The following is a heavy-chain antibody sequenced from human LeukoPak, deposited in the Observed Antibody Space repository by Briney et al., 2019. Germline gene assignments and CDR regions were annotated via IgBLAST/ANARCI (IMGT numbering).Heavy chain of an antibody. D-gene: IGHD2-2*01. CDR2: INPNSGGT. Sequence: ASVKVSCKASGYTFTGHYMHWVRPAPGQGLEWMGWINPNSGGTNYAQKFQGRVSMTRDTSISTAHMELSRLRSDDTAMYYCARGSTTWDYYYGMDVWGQGTTVTVSS. J-gene: IGHJ6*02. CDR1: GYTFTGHY. V-gene: IGHV1-2*02. CDR3: ARGSTTWDYYYGMDV.